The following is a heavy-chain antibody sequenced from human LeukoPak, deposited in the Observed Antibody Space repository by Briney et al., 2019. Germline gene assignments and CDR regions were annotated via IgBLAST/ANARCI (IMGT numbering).Heavy chain of an antibody. CDR1: RYTLTSYG. CDR3: ARCGEVVPAAIGQYYYYYMDV. J-gene: IGHJ6*03. V-gene: IGHV1-18*01. CDR2: ISTYNGNT. D-gene: IGHD2-2*02. Sequence: GSSVKDSCMASRYTLTSYGISWVRQAPGQGLEWMGWISTYNGNTNYAQKLQGRVTMSTDTSTSTAYMELRSQRSDDKAVYYCARCGEVVPAAIGQYYYYYMDVWGKGTTVTVSS.